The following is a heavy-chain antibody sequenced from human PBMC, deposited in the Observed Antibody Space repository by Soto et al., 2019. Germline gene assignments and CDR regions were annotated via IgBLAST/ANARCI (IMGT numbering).Heavy chain of an antibody. CDR2: ISYDGSNK. CDR1: GFTFSSYG. V-gene: IGHV3-30*18. J-gene: IGHJ2*01. Sequence: QVQLVESGGGVVQPGRSLRLSCAASGFTFSSYGMHWVRQAPGKGLEWVAVISYDGSNKYYADSVKGRFTISRDNSKNTLYLQMNSMRAEDTAVYYCAKDGVEDYGDRYWYFDLWGRGTLVTVSS. CDR3: AKDGVEDYGDRYWYFDL. D-gene: IGHD4-17*01.